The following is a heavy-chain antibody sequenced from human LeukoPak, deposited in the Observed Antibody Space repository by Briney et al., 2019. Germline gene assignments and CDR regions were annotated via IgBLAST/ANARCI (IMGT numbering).Heavy chain of an antibody. J-gene: IGHJ4*02. CDR1: GFRFSSYE. CDR2: INPGGTTM. D-gene: IGHD6-19*01. CDR3: ALLAVASDFDY. V-gene: IGHV3-48*03. Sequence: GGSLRLSCAASGFRFSSYEMYWVRQAPGKGLEWVSYINPGGTTMYYADSVSGRFTISRDNAKNSLFLQMNSLRADDTAVYFCALLAVASDFDYWGQGSLVTVSS.